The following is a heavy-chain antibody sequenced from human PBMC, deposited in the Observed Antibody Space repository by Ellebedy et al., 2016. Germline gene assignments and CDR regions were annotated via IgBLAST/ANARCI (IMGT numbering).Heavy chain of an antibody. J-gene: IGHJ4*02. V-gene: IGHV3-48*04. D-gene: IGHD2-21*01. CDR1: GFTFSSYS. CDR2: ISSSGNTI. CDR3: ARDRGHIDQ. Sequence: GESLKISXAASGFTFSSYSMSWIRQAPGKGLEWVSYISSSGNTIYYADSVKGRFTISRDNAKNSLYLQMNSLRAEDTAVYYCARDRGHIDQWGQGTLVTVSS.